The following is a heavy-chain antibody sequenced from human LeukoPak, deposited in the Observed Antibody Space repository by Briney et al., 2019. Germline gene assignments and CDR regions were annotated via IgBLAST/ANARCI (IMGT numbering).Heavy chain of an antibody. D-gene: IGHD5-24*01. J-gene: IGHJ4*02. CDR1: GFTFSSYA. V-gene: IGHV3-23*01. CDR3: ARAGPRRDGYNSDY. Sequence: GSLRLSCAASGFTFSSYAMSWVRQAPGKGLEWVSGIDSVKGRFTISRDISKNTLYVQMNSLRVEDTAVYYCARAGPRRDGYNSDYWGQGTLVTVSS. CDR2: I.